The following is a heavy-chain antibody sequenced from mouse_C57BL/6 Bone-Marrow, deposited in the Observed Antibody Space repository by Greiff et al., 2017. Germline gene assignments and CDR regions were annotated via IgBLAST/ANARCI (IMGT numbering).Heavy chain of an antibody. J-gene: IGHJ2*01. Sequence: QVQLQQSGPELVKPGASVKISCKASGYAFSSSWMNWVKQRPGKGLEWIGRIYPGDGDTNYNGKFKGKATLTADKSSSTAYMQLSSLTSEDSAVSFCARHGDLFDYWGQGTTLTVSS. CDR1: GYAFSSSW. CDR2: IYPGDGDT. V-gene: IGHV1-82*01. D-gene: IGHD2-13*01. CDR3: ARHGDLFDY.